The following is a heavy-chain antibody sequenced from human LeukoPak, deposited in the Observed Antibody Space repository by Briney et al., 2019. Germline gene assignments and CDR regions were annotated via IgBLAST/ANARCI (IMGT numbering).Heavy chain of an antibody. CDR1: GFTFSSYE. V-gene: IGHV3-48*03. CDR2: ISSSGSTI. J-gene: IGHJ3*02. Sequence: PGGSLRLSCAASGFTFSSYEMNWVRQAPGKGLEWVSYISSSGSTIYYADSVKGRFTISRDNAKNSLYLQMNSLRAEDTAVYYCARESNSWSFDIWGQGTMVTVSS. D-gene: IGHD4-23*01. CDR3: ARESNSWSFDI.